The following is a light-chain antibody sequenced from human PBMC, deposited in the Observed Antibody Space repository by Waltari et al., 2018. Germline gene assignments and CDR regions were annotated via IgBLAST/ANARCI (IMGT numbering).Light chain of an antibody. V-gene: IGKV1-5*03. CDR1: QRVSTW. CDR2: RAS. Sequence: DIQLTQSPSTLPASVGDRVTITCRASQRVSTWLVWYQQKPGKAPKLLIYRASILESGVPSRFSGSGSGTEFTLTISSLQPEDFATYFCQHYNSYPLTFGGGTKVDI. CDR3: QHYNSYPLT. J-gene: IGKJ4*01.